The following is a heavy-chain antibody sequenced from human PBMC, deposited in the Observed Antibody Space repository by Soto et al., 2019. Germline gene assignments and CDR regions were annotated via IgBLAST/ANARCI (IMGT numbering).Heavy chain of an antibody. CDR2: IWYDGSNK. Sequence: GGSLRLSCAASGFTFSSYGMHWVRQAPGKRLEWVAVIWYDGSNKYYADSVKGRFTISRDNSKNKLYLQMNSLRAEDTAVYYCAREAEAFDYWGQGTMVTVSS. V-gene: IGHV3-33*01. CDR3: AREAEAFDY. CDR1: GFTFSSYG. J-gene: IGHJ4*02.